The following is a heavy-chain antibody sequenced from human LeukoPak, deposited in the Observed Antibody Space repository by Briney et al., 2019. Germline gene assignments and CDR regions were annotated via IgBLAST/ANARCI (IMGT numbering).Heavy chain of an antibody. V-gene: IGHV3-23*01. CDR2: IRGSGASR. D-gene: IGHD3-3*01. Sequence: SGGSLRLSCAAAGFTFSTYAMSWARQAPGQGLEWVSAIRGSGASRYYADSVKSRFTISRDNSKNTLYLQMNSLRAEDTAVYYCAKDRDFWSGYPDYWGQGALVTVSS. CDR3: AKDRDFWSGYPDY. J-gene: IGHJ4*02. CDR1: GFTFSTYA.